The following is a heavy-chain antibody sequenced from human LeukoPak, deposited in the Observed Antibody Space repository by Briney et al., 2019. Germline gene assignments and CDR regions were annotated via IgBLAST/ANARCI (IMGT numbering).Heavy chain of an antibody. CDR1: GGSISGYF. J-gene: IGHJ4*02. V-gene: IGHV4-59*05. CDR3: ARHLYDYVWGSYTPDY. Sequence: SETLSLTCTVSGGSISGYFWSWIRQPAGKGLEWIGSIYYSGSTYYNPSLKSRVTISVDTSKNQFSLKLSSVTAADTAVYYCARHLYDYVWGSYTPDYWGQGTLVTVSS. CDR2: IYYSGST. D-gene: IGHD3-16*01.